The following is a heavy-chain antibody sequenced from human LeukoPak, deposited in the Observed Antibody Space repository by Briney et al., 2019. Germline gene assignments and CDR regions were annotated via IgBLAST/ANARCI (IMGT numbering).Heavy chain of an antibody. D-gene: IGHD3-22*01. CDR3: AKGNYYDSSAYNWFDP. CDR1: GFTFSSYS. V-gene: IGHV3-21*01. J-gene: IGHJ5*02. Sequence: GGSLRLSCAASGFTFSSYSMNWVRQAPGKGLEWVSSISSSSSYIYYADSVKGRFTISRDNAKNSLYLQMNSLRAEDTAVYYCAKGNYYDSSAYNWFDPWGQGTLVTVSS. CDR2: ISSSSSYI.